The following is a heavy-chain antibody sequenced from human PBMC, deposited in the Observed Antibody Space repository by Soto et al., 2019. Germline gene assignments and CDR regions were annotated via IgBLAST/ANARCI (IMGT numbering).Heavy chain of an antibody. J-gene: IGHJ6*02. D-gene: IGHD1-7*01. Sequence: SETLSLTCAVYGGSFSGYYWSWIRQPPGKGLEWIGEINHSGSTNYNPSLKSRVTISVDTSKNQFSLKLSSVTTADTAVYYCARGGTTAYYYYYYGMDVWGQGTTVTVSS. CDR2: INHSGST. CDR1: GGSFSGYY. CDR3: ARGGTTAYYYYYYGMDV. V-gene: IGHV4-34*01.